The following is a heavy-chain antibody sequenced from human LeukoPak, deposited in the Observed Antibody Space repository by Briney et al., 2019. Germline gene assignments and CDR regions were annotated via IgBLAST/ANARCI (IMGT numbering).Heavy chain of an antibody. D-gene: IGHD4/OR15-4a*01. V-gene: IGHV4-59*02. Sequence: SETLSLTCAVSGGSVSSYHWTWVRQVPGKGLEWIGYINYSGSTICNPSLETRVTISVDTSKNQLSLKLTPVTAADTAVYYCASILYGANGFDYWGQGTLVTVSS. CDR3: ASILYGANGFDY. J-gene: IGHJ4*02. CDR2: INYSGST. CDR1: GGSVSSYH.